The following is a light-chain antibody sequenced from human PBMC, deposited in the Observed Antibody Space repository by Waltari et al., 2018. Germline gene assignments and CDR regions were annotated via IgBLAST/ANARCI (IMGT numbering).Light chain of an antibody. V-gene: IGKV1-39*01. J-gene: IGKJ2*01. CDR2: GAT. Sequence: DIQMTQSPSSLSASVGDRVTITCRASQRISSFLNWYQQKPGKAPKLLIYGATSLQSGVPSRFRGSGSGTDFTLTISSLQPEDFATYYCQQSYSTPGTFGQGTKLEIK. CDR3: QQSYSTPGT. CDR1: QRISSF.